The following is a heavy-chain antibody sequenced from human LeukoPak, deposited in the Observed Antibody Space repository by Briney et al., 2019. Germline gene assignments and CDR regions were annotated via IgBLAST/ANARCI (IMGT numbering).Heavy chain of an antibody. CDR3: ASTPTDY. CDR1: GFTFSSYA. CDR2: ISYDGSNK. J-gene: IGHJ4*02. Sequence: GESLRLSCAASGFTFSSYAMHWVRQAPGKGLEWVAVISYDGSNKYYADSVKGRFTISRDNTKNTLYLQMNSLRAEDTAVYYCASTPTDYWGQGTLVTVSS. V-gene: IGHV3-30-3*01.